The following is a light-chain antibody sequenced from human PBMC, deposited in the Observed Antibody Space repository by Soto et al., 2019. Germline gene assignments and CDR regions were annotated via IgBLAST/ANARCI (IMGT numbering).Light chain of an antibody. CDR2: GAS. Sequence: ATQMTQSPSSLSASVGARVTTPCRASQGIGNALGWYQQKPGKPPKVLIYGASNLQSGVPPRFSGSGSGTDFTLTISSLEPEDFAVYYCQQRSNWPWTFGQGTKVDIK. J-gene: IGKJ1*01. CDR1: QGIGNA. V-gene: IGKV1-6*01. CDR3: QQRSNWPWT.